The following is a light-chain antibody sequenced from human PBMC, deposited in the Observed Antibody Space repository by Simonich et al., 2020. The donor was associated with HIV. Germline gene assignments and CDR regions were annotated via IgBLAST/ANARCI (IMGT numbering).Light chain of an antibody. CDR1: PSVLYSSNTKNY. CDR2: WAS. J-gene: IGKJ1*01. V-gene: IGKV4-1*01. CDR3: QQYVSTPWT. Sequence: IVMTQSPDSLAVSLGEWATIHCKSGPSVLYSSNTKNYLAWYQQKPEQPPKLLIYWASTLESGVPDRFSGSGSGTDFTLTSSSLQAEDVAVYYCQQYVSTPWTVGQGTKVEIK.